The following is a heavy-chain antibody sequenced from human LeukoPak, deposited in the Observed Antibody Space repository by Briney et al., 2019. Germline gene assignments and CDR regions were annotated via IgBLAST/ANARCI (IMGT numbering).Heavy chain of an antibody. D-gene: IGHD6-13*01. CDR1: GFTFSSYG. V-gene: IGHV3-30*03. J-gene: IGHJ6*03. Sequence: PGGSLRLSCAASGFTFSSYGMHWVRQAPGKGLEWVAVISYDGSNKYYADSVKGRFTISRDNSKNTLYLQMNSLRAEDTAVYYCARSYSSTPQYYYYYYMDVWGKGTTVTVSS. CDR2: ISYDGSNK. CDR3: ARSYSSTPQYYYYYYMDV.